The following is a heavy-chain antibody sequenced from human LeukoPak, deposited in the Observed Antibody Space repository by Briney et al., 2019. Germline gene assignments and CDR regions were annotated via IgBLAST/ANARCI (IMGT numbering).Heavy chain of an antibody. J-gene: IGHJ4*02. Sequence: SQTLSLTCTVSGSISSGDYYWSWIRQPPGKGLEWIGYIYYSGSTYYNPSLKSRVTISLDTSKNQFSLKLSSVTAADTAVYYCARVHSGSYLAGWGQGTLVTVSS. CDR3: ARVHSGSYLAG. CDR2: IYYSGST. CDR1: GSISSGDYY. V-gene: IGHV4-30-4*01. D-gene: IGHD1-26*01.